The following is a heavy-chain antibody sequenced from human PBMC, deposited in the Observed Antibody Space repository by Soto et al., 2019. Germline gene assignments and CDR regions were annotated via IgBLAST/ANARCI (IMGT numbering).Heavy chain of an antibody. Sequence: QVQLQESGPGLVKPSQTLSLTCTVSGGSISSGGYYWSWIRQHPGKGLEWIGYIYYSGSTYYNPSLKSRVTISVEKSKNQFSLKLSSVTAADTAVYYCARVRGGSTDAFDPWGQGTLVTVSS. J-gene: IGHJ5*02. CDR1: GGSISSGGYY. CDR3: ARVRGGSTDAFDP. V-gene: IGHV4-31*03. D-gene: IGHD2-2*01. CDR2: IYYSGST.